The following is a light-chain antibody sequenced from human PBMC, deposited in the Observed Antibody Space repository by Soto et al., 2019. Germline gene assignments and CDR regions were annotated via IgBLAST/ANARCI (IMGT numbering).Light chain of an antibody. V-gene: IGKV3-20*01. J-gene: IGKJ1*01. CDR1: QSVVTSY. CDR2: GAL. CDR3: QYYDESMWT. Sequence: EVVLTQSPGTLSLSPGEGATLSCRASQSVVTSYLAWYQQRDGQSPRLLIYGALYRAPGIPDRFSGSGSGTDFTLSISRLDPEDFAVYYCQYYDESMWTFGHGTKVDIK.